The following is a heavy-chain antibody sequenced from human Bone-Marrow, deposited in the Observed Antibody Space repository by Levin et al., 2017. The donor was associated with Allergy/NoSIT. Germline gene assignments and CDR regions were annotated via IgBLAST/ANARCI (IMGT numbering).Heavy chain of an antibody. CDR1: GFTFSSYG. D-gene: IGHD3-10*01. CDR2: ISYDGSNK. Sequence: GESLKISCAASGFTFSSYGMHWVRQAPGKGLEWVAVISYDGSNKYYADSVKGRFTISRDNSKNTLYLQMNSLRAEDTAVYYCAKSNGSGSFDYWGQGTLVTVSS. J-gene: IGHJ4*02. CDR3: AKSNGSGSFDY. V-gene: IGHV3-30*18.